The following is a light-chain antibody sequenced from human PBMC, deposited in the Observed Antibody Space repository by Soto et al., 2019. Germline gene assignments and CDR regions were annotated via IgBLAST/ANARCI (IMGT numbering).Light chain of an antibody. CDR1: QSVGSY. Sequence: IVLTQSPGTLSLSPGERATLSFRASQSVGSYLAWYQQKPGQAPRLLIYGASNRATGIPDRFSGSGSGTDFTLTISRLEPEDFAVYYCQQYGSSGTFGQGTKVDIK. CDR3: QQYGSSGT. CDR2: GAS. V-gene: IGKV3-20*01. J-gene: IGKJ1*01.